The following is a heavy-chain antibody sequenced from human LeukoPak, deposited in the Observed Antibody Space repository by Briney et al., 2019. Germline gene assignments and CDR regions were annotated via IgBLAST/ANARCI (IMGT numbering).Heavy chain of an antibody. V-gene: IGHV5-51*01. CDR3: ARLHTRSGWFDP. D-gene: IGHD3-3*01. Sequence: GESLKISCKGSGYSFTSYWIGWVRQMPGKGLEWMGTIYPGNSDTRYSPPFQGQVTISADKSISTAYLQWSSLKASDTAMYYCARLHTRSGWFDPWGQGTLVTVSS. CDR2: IYPGNSDT. CDR1: GYSFTSYW. J-gene: IGHJ5*02.